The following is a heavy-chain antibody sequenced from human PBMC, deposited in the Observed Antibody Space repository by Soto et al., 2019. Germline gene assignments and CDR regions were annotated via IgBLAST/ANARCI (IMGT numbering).Heavy chain of an antibody. CDR1: GGSISSGDYY. V-gene: IGHV4-30-4*01. D-gene: IGHD3-10*01. CDR2: ISYSGST. Sequence: SETLSLTCTVSGGSISSGDYYWSWIRQPPGKCLEWIGNISYSGSTDYNPSLRSRVTISLDTSKNHCSLRLHSVTAADTAVYYCARDRYYGSGTYYNFYYGMDVWGQGTTVTVS. CDR3: ARDRYYGSGTYYNFYYGMDV. J-gene: IGHJ6*02.